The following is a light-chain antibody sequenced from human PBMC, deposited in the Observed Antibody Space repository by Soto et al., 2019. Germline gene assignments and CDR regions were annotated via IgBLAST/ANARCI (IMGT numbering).Light chain of an antibody. CDR1: SSNIGSNY. CDR3: AAWDDSLSAYV. Sequence: QSVLTQPPSASGTPGQRVTISCSGSSSNIGSNYVYWYQQLPGTAPKLLIYKNNQRHSGVPDRFSGSKSGTSASLAISGLRSEDEADYYCAAWDDSLSAYVFGTGTKLTVL. CDR2: KNN. V-gene: IGLV1-47*01. J-gene: IGLJ1*01.